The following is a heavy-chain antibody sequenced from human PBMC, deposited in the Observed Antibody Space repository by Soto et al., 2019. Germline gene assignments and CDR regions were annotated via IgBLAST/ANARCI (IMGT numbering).Heavy chain of an antibody. CDR1: GGSISSSSYY. Sequence: QLQLQESGPGLVKPSETLSLTCTVSGGSISSSSYYWGWIRQPPGKGLEWIGSIYYSGSTYYNPSLKSRVPISVDTSKHQFSLKLSSVTAADTAVYYCASNDPRDLWFGRVDRYYFDYWGQGTLVTVSS. V-gene: IGHV4-39*01. D-gene: IGHD3-10*01. CDR3: ASNDPRDLWFGRVDRYYFDY. J-gene: IGHJ4*02. CDR2: IYYSGST.